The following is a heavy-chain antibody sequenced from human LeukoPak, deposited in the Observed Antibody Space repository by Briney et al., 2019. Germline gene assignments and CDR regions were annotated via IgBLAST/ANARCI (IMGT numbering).Heavy chain of an antibody. D-gene: IGHD1-26*01. CDR3: ARTYRIVGAKDY. CDR1: GGSFSGYY. J-gene: IGHJ4*02. CDR2: INHSGST. V-gene: IGHV4-34*01. Sequence: SETLSLTCAVYGGSFSGYYWSWIRQPPGKGLEGIGEINHSGSTNYNPSLKSRVTISVDTSKNQFSLKLSSVTAADTAVYYCARTYRIVGAKDYWGQGTLVTVSS.